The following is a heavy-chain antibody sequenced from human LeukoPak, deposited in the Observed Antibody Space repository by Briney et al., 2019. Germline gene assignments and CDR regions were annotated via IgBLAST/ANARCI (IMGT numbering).Heavy chain of an antibody. CDR3: ARRRSGWHFDY. J-gene: IGHJ4*02. CDR1: GGSISSSSYY. D-gene: IGHD6-19*01. Sequence: SETLSLTCTVSGGSISSSSYYWGWIRQPPGKGLEWIGSIYYSGSTYYNPSLKSRVTISVDTSKNQFSLKLSPVTAADTAVYYCARRRSGWHFDYWGQGTLVTVSS. V-gene: IGHV4-39*01. CDR2: IYYSGST.